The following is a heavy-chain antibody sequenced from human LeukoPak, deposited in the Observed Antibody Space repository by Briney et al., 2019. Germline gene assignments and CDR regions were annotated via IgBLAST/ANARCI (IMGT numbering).Heavy chain of an antibody. J-gene: IGHJ4*02. D-gene: IGHD5-18*01. Sequence: PGGSLRLSCAASGSTFSSYWMTWVRQAPGKGLGWVANIKQDGSEKYYVDSVKGRFTISRDNAKNSLYLQMNSLRAEDTAVYYCARVRYSYGYYFDYWGQGTLVTVSS. CDR3: ARVRYSYGYYFDY. CDR1: GSTFSSYW. V-gene: IGHV3-7*01. CDR2: IKQDGSEK.